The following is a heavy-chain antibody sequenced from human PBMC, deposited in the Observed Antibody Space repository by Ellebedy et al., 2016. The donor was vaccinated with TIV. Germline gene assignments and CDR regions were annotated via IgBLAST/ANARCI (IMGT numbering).Heavy chain of an antibody. J-gene: IGHJ4*02. D-gene: IGHD3-10*01. Sequence: SETLSLTCTVSGGSISSTSYYWGWIRQPPGKGLEWIAGIYYSGSTYYNPSLRSRVTISVDPSKNQFSLKLSSVTAADTAVYYCARHSTMVRGGLPDYWGQGTPVTVSS. CDR3: ARHSTMVRGGLPDY. V-gene: IGHV4-39*01. CDR2: IYYSGST. CDR1: GGSISSTSYY.